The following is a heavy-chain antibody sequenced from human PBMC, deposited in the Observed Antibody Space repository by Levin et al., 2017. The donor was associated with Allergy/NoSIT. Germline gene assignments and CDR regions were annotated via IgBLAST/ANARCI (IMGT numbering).Heavy chain of an antibody. Sequence: SLKISCAASGFIFDDYAMHWVRQVPGKGLEWVSGIDWNSGSRGYVDSVKGRFTISRDNAKNFLYLQMNSLRAEDTAFYYCAKASGRGFVAVIASFDNWRQGVLVTVSS. CDR3: AKASGRGFVAVIASFDN. D-gene: IGHD3-16*02. V-gene: IGHV3-9*01. CDR2: IDWNSGSR. J-gene: IGHJ4*02. CDR1: GFIFDDYA.